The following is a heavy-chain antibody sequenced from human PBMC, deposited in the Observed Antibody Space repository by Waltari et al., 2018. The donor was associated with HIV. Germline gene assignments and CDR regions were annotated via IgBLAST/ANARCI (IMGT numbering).Heavy chain of an antibody. CDR3: SKDLLTNIRGGAFDP. CDR2: RRYDGSSE. D-gene: IGHD3-10*01. V-gene: IGHV3-30*02. CDR1: GFNFSGYG. Sequence: QVQLVESGGGVVQPGGSLRLSCVASGFNFSGYGMHWVRQGPGKGLGWVTFRRYDGSSESYLRSVKGRFTISRDNSKNIVYLQMNSLRPEDTAIYYCSKDLLTNIRGGAFDPWGQGTLVTVSS. J-gene: IGHJ5*02.